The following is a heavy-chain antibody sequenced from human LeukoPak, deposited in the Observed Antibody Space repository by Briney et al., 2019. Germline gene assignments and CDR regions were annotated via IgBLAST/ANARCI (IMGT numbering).Heavy chain of an antibody. CDR2: IRYDGSNK. CDR3: AKDRRWELLSYFDY. CDR1: GFTFSSHG. V-gene: IGHV3-30*02. D-gene: IGHD1-26*01. Sequence: GGSLRLSCAASGFTFSSHGMSWVRQAPGKGLEWVAFIRYDGSNKYYADSVKGRFTISRDNSKNTLYLQMNSLRAEDTAVYYCAKDRRWELLSYFDYWGQGTLVTVSS. J-gene: IGHJ4*02.